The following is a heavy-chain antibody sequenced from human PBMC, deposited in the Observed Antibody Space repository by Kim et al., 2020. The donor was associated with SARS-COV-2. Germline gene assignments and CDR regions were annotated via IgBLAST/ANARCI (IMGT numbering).Heavy chain of an antibody. CDR1: GFSISSGGYY. J-gene: IGHJ5*02. CDR3: AWAMGITIFGVVICNWFDP. V-gene: IGHV4-31*03. Sequence: SETLSLTCTVSGFSISSGGYYWIWIRQHPGKGLEWIIYSYYSGSTYYNPSLKSRVTISVDTAKNQFSLKLSSVTAADTAVYYCAWAMGITIFGVVICNWFDPWGQGTLVTVSS. CDR2: SYYSGST. D-gene: IGHD3-3*01.